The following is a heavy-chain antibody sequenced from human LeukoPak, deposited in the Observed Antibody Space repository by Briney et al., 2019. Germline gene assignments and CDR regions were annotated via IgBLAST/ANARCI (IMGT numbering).Heavy chain of an antibody. CDR1: GFTFSSYS. CDR2: ISSSSSYI. V-gene: IGHV3-21*01. J-gene: IGHJ3*02. Sequence: GGSLRLSCAASGFTFSSYSMNWVRQAPGKGLEWVSSISSSSSYIYYADPVKGRFTISRDNAKNSLYLQMNSLRAEDTAVYYCARDVYDSGRGAFDIFGQGTMVTVSS. D-gene: IGHD3-10*01. CDR3: ARDVYDSGRGAFDI.